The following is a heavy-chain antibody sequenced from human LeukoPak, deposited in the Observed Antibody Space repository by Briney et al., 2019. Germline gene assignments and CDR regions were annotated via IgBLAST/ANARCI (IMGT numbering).Heavy chain of an antibody. Sequence: GESLKISCKGSGYLFTSYWIAWGRQMPGKGGEWMGIIYPADSDTRYSPSFQGQVTISADKSISTAFLRWTSLKASDTAIYYCARGRGTGSPIGPRYFDLWGRGTLVTVSS. J-gene: IGHJ2*01. D-gene: IGHD3-10*01. CDR1: GYLFTSYW. CDR2: IYPADSDT. CDR3: ARGRGTGSPIGPRYFDL. V-gene: IGHV5-51*01.